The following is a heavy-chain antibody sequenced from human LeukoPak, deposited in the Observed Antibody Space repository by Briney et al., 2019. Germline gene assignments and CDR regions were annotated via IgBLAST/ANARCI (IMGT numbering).Heavy chain of an antibody. J-gene: IGHJ6*03. CDR1: GFTFSSYA. D-gene: IGHD1-26*01. Sequence: GGSLRLSCAASGFTFSSYAMSWVRQAPGKGLEWVSAISGSGGSTYYADSVKGRFTISRDNSKNTLYLQMNSLRAEDTAVYYCAKDPSSGSYYYYYMDVWGKGTTVTISS. CDR3: AKDPSSGSYYYYYMDV. CDR2: ISGSGGST. V-gene: IGHV3-23*01.